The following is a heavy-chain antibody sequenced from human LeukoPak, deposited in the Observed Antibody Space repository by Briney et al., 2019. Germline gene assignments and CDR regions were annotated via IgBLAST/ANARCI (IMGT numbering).Heavy chain of an antibody. CDR3: ARGPSQKSDLDKTTRVRGFFDY. J-gene: IGHJ4*02. V-gene: IGHV4-30-2*01. Sequence: SQTLSLTCAVSGGSISSGGHSWSWIRQPPGKGLEWIGYIYHTGNTYYNPSLKRRVTISVDRSKNQFSLRLSSVTAAGTAVYYCARGPSQKSDLDKTTRVRGFFDYWGQGTLVTVSS. CDR2: IYHTGNT. CDR1: GGSISSGGHS. D-gene: IGHD4-23*01.